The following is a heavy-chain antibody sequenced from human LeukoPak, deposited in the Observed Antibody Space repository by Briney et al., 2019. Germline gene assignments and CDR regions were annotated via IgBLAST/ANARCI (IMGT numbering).Heavy chain of an antibody. CDR3: ARRGPLLRALDY. D-gene: IGHD3-3*01. Sequence: GESLKISCKGSGYSFTTYWIGWVRQMPGKGLEWMGIIYPDDSDTRYSPSFQGQVSISVDKSVSAAYLQWSSLKASDTAMYYCARRGPLLRALDYWGQGTLVTVSS. CDR2: IYPDDSDT. CDR1: GYSFTTYW. V-gene: IGHV5-51*01. J-gene: IGHJ4*02.